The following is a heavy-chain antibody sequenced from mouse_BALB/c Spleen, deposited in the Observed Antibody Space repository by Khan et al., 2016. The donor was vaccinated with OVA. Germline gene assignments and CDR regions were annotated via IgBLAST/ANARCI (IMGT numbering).Heavy chain of an antibody. J-gene: IGHJ3*01. V-gene: IGHV5-4*02. D-gene: IGHD2-1*01. CDR1: GFNFSDYY. CDR3: ARGHYGNPFAY. Sequence: EVELVEPGGGLVKPGGSLKLSCAASGFNFSDYYMYWVRQTPEKRLEWVATISENSTYTYYMATVKGRFTISRDDAKNNLYLQMSSLKSEDTAIYYCARGHYGNPFAYWGQGTLVTVSP. CDR2: ISENSTYT.